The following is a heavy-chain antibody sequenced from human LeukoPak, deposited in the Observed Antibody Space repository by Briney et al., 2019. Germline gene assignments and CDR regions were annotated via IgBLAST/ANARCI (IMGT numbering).Heavy chain of an antibody. CDR1: GFTFSSYA. J-gene: IGHJ4*02. CDR2: ISGSGGST. V-gene: IGHV3-23*01. D-gene: IGHD3-22*01. Sequence: PGGSLRLSCAASGFTFSSYAMSWVRQAPGKGLEWVSAISGSGGSTYYADSVKGRFTISRDNSKNTLYLQMNSLRAEDTAVYYCAKSQTYYYDSSGYDYWGQGTLVTVSS. CDR3: AKSQTYYYDSSGYDY.